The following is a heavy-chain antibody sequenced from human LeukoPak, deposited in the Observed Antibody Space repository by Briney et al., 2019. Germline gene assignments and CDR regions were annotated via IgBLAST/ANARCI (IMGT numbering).Heavy chain of an antibody. J-gene: IGHJ4*02. CDR3: ARDGLRYYYDSSGYSNFDY. V-gene: IGHV1-18*01. CDR1: GYTFTSYG. CDR2: ISPNNGKT. Sequence: GASVKVSFKTSGYTFTSYGITWVRQAPGQGLEWMAYISPNNGKTNYAQKLQGRVTMTTDTSTSTAYMELRSLRSDDTAVYYCARDGLRYYYDSSGYSNFDYWGQGTLVTVSS. D-gene: IGHD3-22*01.